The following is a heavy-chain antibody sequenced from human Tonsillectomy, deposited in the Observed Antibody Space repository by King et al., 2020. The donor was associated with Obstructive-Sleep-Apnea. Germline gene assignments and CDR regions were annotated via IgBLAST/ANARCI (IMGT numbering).Heavy chain of an antibody. CDR1: GYTFSNYF. V-gene: IGHV5-51*01. CDR3: ARQRGMVATLGQCLDV. Sequence: QLVQSGAEVNKPGESLKISCQASGYTFSNYFIAWVRQMPGKGLEWVGNIYPGGSETTYSPAFQGQVTISADNSINTAYLQWSSLKASDTAIYYCARQRGMVATLGQCLDVWGQGTTVSVSS. J-gene: IGHJ6*02. D-gene: IGHD5-12*01. CDR2: IYPGGSET.